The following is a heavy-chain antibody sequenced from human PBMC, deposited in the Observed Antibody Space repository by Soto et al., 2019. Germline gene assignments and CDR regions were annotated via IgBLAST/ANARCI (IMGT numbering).Heavy chain of an antibody. J-gene: IGHJ6*03. Sequence: SETLSLTCAVYGGSFSGYYGSWIRQPPGKGLEWIGEINHSGSTNYNPSLKSRVTISVDTSKNQFSLKLSSVTAADTAVYYCARGVVIPSYYYYYYMDVWGKGTTVTVSS. V-gene: IGHV4-34*01. CDR1: GGSFSGYY. CDR3: ARGVVIPSYYYYYYMDV. CDR2: INHSGST. D-gene: IGHD3-22*01.